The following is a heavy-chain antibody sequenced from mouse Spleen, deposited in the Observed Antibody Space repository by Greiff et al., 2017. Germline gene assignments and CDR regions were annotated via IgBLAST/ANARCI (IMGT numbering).Heavy chain of an antibody. J-gene: IGHJ4*01. CDR3: ARWGRGYAMDY. CDR1: GYSITSDYA. V-gene: IGHV3-2*02. D-gene: IGHD3-3*01. CDR2: ISYSGST. Sequence: EVKLMESGPGLVKPSQSLSLTCTVTGYSITSDYAWNWIRQFPGNKLEWMGYISYSGSTSYNPSLNSRISITRDTSKNQFFLQLNSVTTEDTATYYCARWGRGYAMDYWGQGTSVTVSS.